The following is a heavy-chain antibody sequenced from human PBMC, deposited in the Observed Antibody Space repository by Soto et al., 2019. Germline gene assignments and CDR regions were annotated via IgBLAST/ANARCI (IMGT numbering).Heavy chain of an antibody. CDR3: ASFGVGNRASYGMDV. J-gene: IGHJ6*02. D-gene: IGHD3-3*01. CDR1: GGSISSSNW. Sequence: QVQLQESGPGLVKPSGTLSLTCAVSGGSISSSNWWSWVRQPPGKGLEWIGEIYHSGSTNYNPSLKSRFTLSVDKSKNQFSLKLSSVTAADTAVYYCASFGVGNRASYGMDVWGQGTTVTVSS. CDR2: IYHSGST. V-gene: IGHV4-4*02.